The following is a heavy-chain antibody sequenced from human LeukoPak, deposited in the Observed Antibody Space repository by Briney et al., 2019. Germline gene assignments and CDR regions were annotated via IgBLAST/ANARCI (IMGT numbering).Heavy chain of an antibody. CDR2: IYYSGST. CDR1: GGSISSYY. J-gene: IGHJ3*02. Sequence: SETLSLTCTVSGGSISSYYWSWIRQPPGKGLEWIGYIYYSGSTNYNPSLKSRVTISVDTSKNQFSLKLSSVTAADTAVYYCARVVDFDWLSHDAFDIWGQGTMVTVSS. CDR3: ARVVDFDWLSHDAFDI. V-gene: IGHV4-59*08. D-gene: IGHD3-9*01.